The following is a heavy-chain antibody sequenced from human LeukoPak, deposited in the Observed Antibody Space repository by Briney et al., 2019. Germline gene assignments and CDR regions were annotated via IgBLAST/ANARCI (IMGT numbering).Heavy chain of an antibody. Sequence: GGSLRLSCAASGFTFSSYGMHWVRQAPGKGLEWVAFIRYDGSNKYYADSVKGRFTISRDNSKNTLYLQMNSLRAEDTAVYYCAKDFTDIVVVVAADYFDYWGQGTLVTVSS. D-gene: IGHD2-15*01. J-gene: IGHJ4*02. V-gene: IGHV3-30*02. CDR1: GFTFSSYG. CDR2: IRYDGSNK. CDR3: AKDFTDIVVVVAADYFDY.